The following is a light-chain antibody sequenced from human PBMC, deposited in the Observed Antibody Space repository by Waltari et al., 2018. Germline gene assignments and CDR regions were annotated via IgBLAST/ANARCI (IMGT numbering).Light chain of an antibody. CDR3: QSYDTSLSVV. V-gene: IGLV1-40*01. CDR2: VGI. J-gene: IGLJ3*02. CDR1: GSNIGAGYD. Sequence: QSVLTQPPSVSGAPGQRVTIPCTGSGSNIGAGYDVHWYQQLPRAAPKLLIFVGISRPLGAPDRFFGSTSGTSASLAIIGLPAEDEADYYCQSYDTSLSVVFGGGTKLTVL.